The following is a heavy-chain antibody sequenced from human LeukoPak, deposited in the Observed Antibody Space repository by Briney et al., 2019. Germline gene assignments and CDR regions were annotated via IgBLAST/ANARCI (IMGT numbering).Heavy chain of an antibody. Sequence: GGSLRFSCAASGFTFSYYTMHWVRQAPGKGLEGVAVISYDGSNKYYADSVKGRFTISRDNSKNTLYLQMNSLRAEDTAVYYCARVLNYYDSSGYYFSYWGQGTLVTVSS. J-gene: IGHJ4*02. D-gene: IGHD3-22*01. V-gene: IGHV3-30-3*01. CDR1: GFTFSYYT. CDR2: ISYDGSNK. CDR3: ARVLNYYDSSGYYFSY.